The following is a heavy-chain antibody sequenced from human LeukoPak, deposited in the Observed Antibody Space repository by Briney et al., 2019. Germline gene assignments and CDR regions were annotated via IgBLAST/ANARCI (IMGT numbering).Heavy chain of an antibody. CDR2: INPNSGGT. CDR1: GYTFTGYY. CDR3: ARDQGAVAGTGVDAFDI. Sequence: ASVKVSCKASGYTFTGYYMHWVRQAPGQGLEWMGWINPNSGGTNYAQKFQGWVTMTRDTSTSTAYMELRSLRSDDTAVYYCARDQGAVAGTGVDAFDIWGQGTMVTVSS. D-gene: IGHD6-19*01. V-gene: IGHV1-2*04. J-gene: IGHJ3*02.